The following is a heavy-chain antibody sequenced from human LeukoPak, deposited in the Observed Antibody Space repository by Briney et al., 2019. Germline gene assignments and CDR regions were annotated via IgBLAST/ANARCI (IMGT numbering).Heavy chain of an antibody. J-gene: IGHJ4*02. CDR1: GFTFSSYS. Sequence: PGGALRLSCAASGFTFSSYSMNWVRQAPGPGLEGVSYISSSSSTIYYPQSVKGRFTISRDNAKNSLYLQMNSLRAEDTAVYYCARDGGYWGQGTLVTVSS. CDR2: ISSSSSTI. D-gene: IGHD3-16*01. CDR3: ARDGGY. V-gene: IGHV3-48*01.